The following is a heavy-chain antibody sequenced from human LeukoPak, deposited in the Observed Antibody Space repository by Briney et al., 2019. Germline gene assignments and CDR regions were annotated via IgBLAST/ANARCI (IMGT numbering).Heavy chain of an antibody. CDR3: ARGKVASYAYYYYMDV. CDR1: GGSISSGGYY. J-gene: IGHJ6*03. Sequence: KASETLSLTCTVSGGSISSGGYYSSWIRQHPGKGLEWIGYIYYSGSTYYNPSLKSRVTISVDTSKNQFSLKLSSVTAADTAVYYCARGKVASYAYYYYMDVWGKGTTVTVSS. V-gene: IGHV4-31*03. CDR2: IYYSGST.